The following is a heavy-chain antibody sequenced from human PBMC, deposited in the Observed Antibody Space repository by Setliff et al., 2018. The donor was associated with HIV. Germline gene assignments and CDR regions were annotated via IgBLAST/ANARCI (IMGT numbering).Heavy chain of an antibody. J-gene: IGHJ4*02. CDR1: GYTFTDYA. V-gene: IGHV1-3*01. Sequence: ASVKVSCKASGYTFTDYAMHWVRQAPGQRLEWVGWINVVNGNIKYSQKFQGRVTIIRDTSASTAYMGLSSLRSEDTAVYYCARAHLTGTTVGLADYWGQGTLVTVSS. D-gene: IGHD1-7*01. CDR2: INVVNGNI. CDR3: ARAHLTGTTVGLADY.